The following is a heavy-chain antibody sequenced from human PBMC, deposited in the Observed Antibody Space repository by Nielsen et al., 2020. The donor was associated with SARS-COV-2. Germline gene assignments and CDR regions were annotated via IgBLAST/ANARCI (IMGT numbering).Heavy chain of an antibody. J-gene: IGHJ6*02. CDR1: GGSISSSSYY. Sequence: SETLSLTCTVSGGSISSSSYYWGWIRQPPGKGLEWIGSIYYSGSTYYNPSLKSRVTISVDTSKNQFSLKLSSVTAADTAVYYCARHRHSSGWYWYYYYYYGMDVWGQGTTVTVSS. D-gene: IGHD6-19*01. CDR2: IYYSGST. V-gene: IGHV4-39*01. CDR3: ARHRHSSGWYWYYYYYYGMDV.